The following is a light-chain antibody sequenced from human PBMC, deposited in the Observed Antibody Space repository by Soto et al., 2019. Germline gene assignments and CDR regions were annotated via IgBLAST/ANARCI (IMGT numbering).Light chain of an antibody. J-gene: IGKJ2*01. V-gene: IGKV3-20*01. Sequence: EIVLTQSPGTLSLSPGERATLSCRASQRVSSSYLAWYQQKPGQAPRLLIYGASSGATGIPDRFSGSGSGTDFTLTISRLEPEDFAVHFCQRYGSSPPFTFGQGTKVDIK. CDR2: GAS. CDR3: QRYGSSPPFT. CDR1: QRVSSSY.